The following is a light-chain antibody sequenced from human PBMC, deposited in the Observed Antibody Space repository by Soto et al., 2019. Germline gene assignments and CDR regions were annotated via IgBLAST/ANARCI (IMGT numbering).Light chain of an antibody. J-gene: IGKJ1*01. CDR1: ESLVYSDGSTY. Sequence: VVMTQSPLSLRVTLLQPSSSSLRSSESLVYSDGSTYLNWFQQRSGQSPRRLIYKVSNRDSGVPARFSGSGSGANFTLNISRVEAEDVGVYYCMQGTHWPRTFGQGTKVDI. V-gene: IGKV2-30*01. CDR3: MQGTHWPRT. CDR2: KVS.